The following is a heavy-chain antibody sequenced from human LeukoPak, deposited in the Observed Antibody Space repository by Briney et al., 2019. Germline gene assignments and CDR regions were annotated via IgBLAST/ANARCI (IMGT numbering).Heavy chain of an antibody. CDR2: IYYSGST. V-gene: IGHV4-39*01. Sequence: SETLSLTCTVSGGSISSSSYYWGWIRQPPGNGLEWIGSIYYSGSTYYNPSLKSRVTISVDASKNQFSLKLSSVTAADTAVYYCARNVRGSSIPNWFDPWGQGTLVTVSS. J-gene: IGHJ5*02. CDR3: ARNVRGSSIPNWFDP. CDR1: GGSISSSSYY. D-gene: IGHD1-1*01.